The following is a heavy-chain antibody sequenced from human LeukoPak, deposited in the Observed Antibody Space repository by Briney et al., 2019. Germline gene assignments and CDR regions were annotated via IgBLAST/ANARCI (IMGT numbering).Heavy chain of an antibody. V-gene: IGHV3-48*03. CDR1: GFDFSPYE. Sequence: GGSLRLSCAGSGFDFSPYEMNWVRQAPGKGLEWVSEISSGGINTYYTDSVKGRFTISRDNAKNSLYLQMNSLRAEDTAVYYCATLSVAGSGVDFWGQGTLVTASS. J-gene: IGHJ4*02. CDR2: ISSGGINT. D-gene: IGHD6-19*01. CDR3: ATLSVAGSGVDF.